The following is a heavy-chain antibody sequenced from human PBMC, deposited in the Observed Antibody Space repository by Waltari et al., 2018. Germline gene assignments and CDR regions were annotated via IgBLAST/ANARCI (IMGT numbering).Heavy chain of an antibody. J-gene: IGHJ5*02. CDR2: VQRSGRT. Sequence: QLQLQESGPRLVKPSGTLSLTCAVSGDSMSNTDWWSWVRQSPGKGLQGIGQVQRSGRTNYNPSFASRVSLSVDTSTNQFSLKVTSATAADTAVYFCARDRGRGIYLDTWGQGTLVTVSP. D-gene: IGHD2-15*01. V-gene: IGHV4-4*02. CDR1: GDSMSNTDW. CDR3: ARDRGRGIYLDT.